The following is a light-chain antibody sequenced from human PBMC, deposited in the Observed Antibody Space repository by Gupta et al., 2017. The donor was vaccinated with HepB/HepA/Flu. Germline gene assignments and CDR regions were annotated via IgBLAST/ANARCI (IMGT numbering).Light chain of an antibody. CDR3: GTWDSSLNAVV. CDR1: SSNIGNND. CDR2: DNN. J-gene: IGLJ2*01. Sequence: QSVLTLPPTDSAAPGHKVSIPCNGSSSNIGNNDVSWYQQLPGTAPKSLIYDNNKPPSGIPDRFSGCKSGTSATLSITGLQTGDDADYYCGTWDSSLNAVVFGRGTKLTVL. V-gene: IGLV1-51*01.